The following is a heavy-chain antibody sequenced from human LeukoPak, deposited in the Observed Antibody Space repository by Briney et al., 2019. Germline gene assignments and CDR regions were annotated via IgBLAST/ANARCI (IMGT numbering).Heavy chain of an antibody. J-gene: IGHJ4*02. V-gene: IGHV3-48*03. Sequence: QPGGSLRLSCAASEVTFSSYELNWVRQAPGKGLEWVSYISSSGSTKYYAYSVKGRFTTSRDNAKNSLYLQMNSLRGEDTAVYYCARHGHGLDYWGQGTLVTVSS. D-gene: IGHD2-8*01. CDR1: EVTFSSYE. CDR3: ARHGHGLDY. CDR2: ISSSGSTK.